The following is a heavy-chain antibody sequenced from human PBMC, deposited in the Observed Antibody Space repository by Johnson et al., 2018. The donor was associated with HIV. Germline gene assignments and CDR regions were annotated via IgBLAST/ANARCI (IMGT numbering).Heavy chain of an antibody. CDR3: VTAGALIRGTDAFDI. CDR1: GFTFDDYG. Sequence: VQLVESGGGVVRPGGSLRLSCAASGFTFDDYGMSWVRQAPGKGLEWVSYISSSTNTIYYADSVKGRFTISRDNAKNSLSLQMNSLKAEDTAVYFCVTAGALIRGTDAFDIWGLGTMVTVSS. J-gene: IGHJ3*02. V-gene: IGHV3-48*04. CDR2: ISSSTNTI. D-gene: IGHD3-10*01.